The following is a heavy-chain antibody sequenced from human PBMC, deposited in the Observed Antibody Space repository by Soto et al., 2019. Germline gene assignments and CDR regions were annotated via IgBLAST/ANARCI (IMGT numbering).Heavy chain of an antibody. J-gene: IGHJ5*02. CDR1: GFTFSNYA. CDR2: ISGSGGNT. Sequence: GGSLRLSCAASGFTFSNYAMSWVRQAPGKGLEWVSSISGSGGNTYYADSVKGRFTISRDNSKNTLYLQMNSLRAEDTAVYYCAKAPHDYTNYANCFDPWGQGTLVTVSS. D-gene: IGHD4-4*01. V-gene: IGHV3-23*01. CDR3: AKAPHDYTNYANCFDP.